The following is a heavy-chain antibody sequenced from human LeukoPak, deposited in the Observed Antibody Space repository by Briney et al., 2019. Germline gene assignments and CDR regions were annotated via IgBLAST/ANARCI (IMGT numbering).Heavy chain of an antibody. D-gene: IGHD1-26*01. V-gene: IGHV3-30-3*01. CDR2: ISYDGSNK. CDR1: GFTFSSYA. Sequence: PGGSLRLSCAASGFTFSSYAMHWVHQAPGKGLEWVAVISYDGSNKYYADSVKGRFTISRDNSKNTLYLQMNSLRDEDTAVYYCARGGGRSYSDAFDIWDQGTVVTVSS. CDR3: ARGGGRSYSDAFDI. J-gene: IGHJ3*02.